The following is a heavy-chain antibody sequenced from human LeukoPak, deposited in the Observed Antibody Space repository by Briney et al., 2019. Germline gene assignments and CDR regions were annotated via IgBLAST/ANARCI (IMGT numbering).Heavy chain of an antibody. V-gene: IGHV3-48*01. Sequence: GGSLRLSCAASGFTFSSYSMNWARQAPGKGLEWVSYITYSSSIIYYADSVKGRFTISRDNAKNSLFLQMNSLRAEDTAVYYCARVETRGFDYWGQGTLVTVSS. CDR3: ARVETRGFDY. J-gene: IGHJ4*02. D-gene: IGHD3-10*01. CDR1: GFTFSSYS. CDR2: ITYSSSII.